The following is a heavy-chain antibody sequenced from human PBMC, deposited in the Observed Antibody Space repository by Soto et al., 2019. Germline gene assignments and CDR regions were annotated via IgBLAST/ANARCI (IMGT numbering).Heavy chain of an antibody. J-gene: IGHJ4*01. Sequence: PGGSLRLSCLVSGFTFNTHYMYWVRQAPGRGLEWVSAMYSGGDIHYADSVKGRFTISRDTSENTLYLRMDKLRVEDTAVYFCVSRIPSWAFDYWGQGTLVTVSS. V-gene: IGHV3-53*01. CDR1: GFTFNTHY. CDR3: VSRIPSWAFDY. D-gene: IGHD3-16*01. CDR2: MYSGGDI.